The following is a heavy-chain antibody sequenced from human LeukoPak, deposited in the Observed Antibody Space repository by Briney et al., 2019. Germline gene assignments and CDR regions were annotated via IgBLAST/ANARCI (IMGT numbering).Heavy chain of an antibody. Sequence: GSLRLSCAASGFTFSDYYMSWIRQPPGKGLEWIGYIYYSGSTNYNPSLKSRVTISVDTSKNQFSLKLSSVTAADTAVYYCVRVDYYGSGSRDYWGQGTLVTVSS. D-gene: IGHD3-10*01. CDR3: VRVDYYGSGSRDY. J-gene: IGHJ4*02. CDR1: GFTFSDYY. CDR2: IYYSGST. V-gene: IGHV4-59*01.